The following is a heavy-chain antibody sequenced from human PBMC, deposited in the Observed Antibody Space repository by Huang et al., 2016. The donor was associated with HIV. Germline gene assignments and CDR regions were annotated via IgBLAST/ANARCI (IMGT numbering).Heavy chain of an antibody. V-gene: IGHV1-2*02. Sequence: QVQLVQSGAEVKNPGASVRVSCKASGYTFTDSNIHWVRQAPGQGLEWIGGINPKRGGPIYAQRFQGRVTMTRDTTISTVHMDLRRIQSDDTAVYFCARDWSFGSSTSPADWGQGTLVTVSS. CDR3: ARDWSFGSSTSPAD. CDR2: INPKRGGP. D-gene: IGHD6-6*01. J-gene: IGHJ4*02. CDR1: GYTFTDSN.